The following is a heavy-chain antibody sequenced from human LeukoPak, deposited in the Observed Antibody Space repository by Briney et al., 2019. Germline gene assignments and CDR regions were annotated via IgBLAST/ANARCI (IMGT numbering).Heavy chain of an antibody. CDR1: GFTFSSYG. J-gene: IGHJ1*01. D-gene: IGHD3-22*01. Sequence: GGSLRLSCAASGFTFSSYGMTWVRQAPGMGLQWISYISSSAGTIYYADSVKGRFTISRDNAKNSLYLQMNGLRDEDTAVYYCAKDSDYYHSSGYYYAYFQHWGQGTLVTVSS. CDR2: ISSSAGTI. CDR3: AKDSDYYHSSGYYYAYFQH. V-gene: IGHV3-48*02.